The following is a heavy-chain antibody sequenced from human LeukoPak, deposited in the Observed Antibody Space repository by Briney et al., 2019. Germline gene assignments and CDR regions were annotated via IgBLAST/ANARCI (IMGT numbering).Heavy chain of an antibody. CDR3: ARRAPGYCITTSCPDIYYYYYYMDV. V-gene: IGHV3-7*01. D-gene: IGHD2-2*01. CDR1: GFAFSSSW. CDR2: IKQDGSET. J-gene: IGHJ6*03. Sequence: GGSLRLSCAASGFAFSSSWMSWVRQAPGKGLEWVANIKQDGSETYYVDSLKGRFTVSRDNAKNSVYLQMNNLRAEDTAVYYCARRAPGYCITTSCPDIYYYYYYMDVWGKGTTVTVSS.